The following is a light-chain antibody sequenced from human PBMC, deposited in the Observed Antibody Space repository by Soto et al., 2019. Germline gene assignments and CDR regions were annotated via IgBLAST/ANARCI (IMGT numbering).Light chain of an antibody. J-gene: IGKJ1*01. CDR2: AAS. CDR3: QQYYSYHQGT. V-gene: IGKV1-8*01. CDR1: QGISSY. Sequence: AIRMTQSPSSLSASTGDRVTITCRASQGISSYLAWYQQKPGKAPKLLIYAASTLQSGVPSRFSGSGSGTDFTLTISCLQSEDFATYYCQQYYSYHQGTFGQGTKVEIK.